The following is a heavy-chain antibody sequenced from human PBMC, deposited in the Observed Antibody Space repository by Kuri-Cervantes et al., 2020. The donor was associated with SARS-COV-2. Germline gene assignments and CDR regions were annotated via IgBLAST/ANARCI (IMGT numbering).Heavy chain of an antibody. D-gene: IGHD2-2*02. J-gene: IGHJ1*01. CDR3: ARGVFCSSTSGYKGYFQH. CDR2: IDTAGDI. CDR1: GFTFSSYD. V-gene: IGHV3-13*01. Sequence: GESLKISCAASGFTFSSYDMHWVRQATGKGLEWVSAIDTAGDIYYPGSVKGRFTISRENAKNSLYLQMNSLRAEDTAVYYCARGVFCSSTSGYKGYFQHWGQGTLVTVSS.